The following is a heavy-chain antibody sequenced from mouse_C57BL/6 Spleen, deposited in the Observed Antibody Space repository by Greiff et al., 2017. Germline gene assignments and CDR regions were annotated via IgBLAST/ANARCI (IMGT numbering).Heavy chain of an antibody. V-gene: IGHV1-53*01. CDR3: ARSLAGLGLDY. CDR2: INPSNGGT. CDR1: GYTFTSYW. Sequence: VQLQQPGTELVKPGASVKLSCKASGYTFTSYWMHWVKQRPGQGLEWIGNINPSNGGTNHNAKFKSQATLTVDKSTSTAYMQLSSLPSEDSAVYYCARSLAGLGLDYWGQGTTLTVSS. J-gene: IGHJ2*01. D-gene: IGHD3-1*01.